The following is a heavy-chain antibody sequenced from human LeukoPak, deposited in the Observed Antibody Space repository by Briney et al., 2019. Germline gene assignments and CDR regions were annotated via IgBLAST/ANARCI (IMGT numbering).Heavy chain of an antibody. J-gene: IGHJ4*02. Sequence: GGSLRLSCAASGFTFSSYAMSWVRQAPGKGLEWVSAISGGSTYYADSVKGRFTISGDNSKNTLYLQMNSLRAEDTAVYYCAKGTTFDYWGQGTLVTVSS. D-gene: IGHD4-11*01. CDR3: AKGTTFDY. CDR1: GFTFSSYA. V-gene: IGHV3-23*01. CDR2: ISGGST.